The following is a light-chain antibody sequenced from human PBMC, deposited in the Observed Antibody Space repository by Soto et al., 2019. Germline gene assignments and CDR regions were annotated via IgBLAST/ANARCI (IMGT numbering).Light chain of an antibody. J-gene: IGLJ1*01. CDR3: NSYSSSSTYV. V-gene: IGLV2-14*03. CDR1: SSDVGGFNY. CDR2: DVT. Sequence: QSVLTQPASVSGSPGQSITISCTGTSSDVGGFNYVSWYQQHPGKAPKLMIYDVTNRPSGVSYRFSGSKSGNTASLTISGLQAEDEADYYCNSYSSSSTYVFGTMTKVTVL.